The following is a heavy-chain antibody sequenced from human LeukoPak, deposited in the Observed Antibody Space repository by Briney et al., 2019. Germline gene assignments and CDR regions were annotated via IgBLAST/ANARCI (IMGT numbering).Heavy chain of an antibody. CDR1: GFTFSSYS. J-gene: IGHJ4*02. CDR3: ARAPPRADFDY. V-gene: IGHV3-48*04. Sequence: PGGSLRLSCAASGFTFSSYSMNWVRQAPGKGLEWVSYISSSSSTIYYADSVKGRFTISRDNAKNSLYLQMNSLRAEDTAVYYCARAPPRADFDYWGQGTLVTVSS. CDR2: ISSSSSTI. D-gene: IGHD6-13*01.